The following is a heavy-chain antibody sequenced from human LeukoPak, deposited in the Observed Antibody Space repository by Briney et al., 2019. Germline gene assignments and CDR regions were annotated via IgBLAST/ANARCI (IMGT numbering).Heavy chain of an antibody. CDR3: ARHLIPSSQDY. V-gene: IGHV3-21*06. Sequence: ETLSLTCSVSGGSITSYYWFWIRQPPGKGLEWVSFITSNTNSRYYAASVRGRFTISRDNAKNSLYLQMNSLRAEDTAVYYCARHLIPSSQDYWGQGTLVTVSS. D-gene: IGHD2-2*02. CDR2: ITSNTNSR. CDR1: GGSITSYY. J-gene: IGHJ4*02.